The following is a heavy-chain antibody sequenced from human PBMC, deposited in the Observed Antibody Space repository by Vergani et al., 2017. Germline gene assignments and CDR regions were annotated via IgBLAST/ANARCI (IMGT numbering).Heavy chain of an antibody. CDR3: ARHRGSGGFFPSSYFYGMDV. CDR1: GASINNDFYY. Sequence: QVQLQESGPGLVKPSQTLSLTCTVSGASINNDFYYWHWIRQPAGKGLEWIGRIYVSGITDYNSSLQSRVSMSVETSKNQFSLPLTSVTAADTAVYYCARHRGSGGFFPSSYFYGMDVWGHGTTVTVSS. CDR2: IYVSGIT. D-gene: IGHD3-10*01. V-gene: IGHV4-61*02. J-gene: IGHJ6*02.